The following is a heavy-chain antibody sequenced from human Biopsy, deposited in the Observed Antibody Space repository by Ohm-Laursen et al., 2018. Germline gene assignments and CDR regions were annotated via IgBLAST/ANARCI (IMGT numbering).Heavy chain of an antibody. J-gene: IGHJ3*02. CDR1: GGSICGSS. CDR3: AKHGSGWTGDDALHI. Sequence: SDTLSLTCSVSGGSICGSSWSWIRQAPGRGLVWVGYISYSGSNSKNPSLKRRITISVEPSKNQISLKVTSVTAADTAVYYCAKHGSGWTGDDALHIWGQGTMVTVSS. V-gene: IGHV4-59*08. CDR2: ISYSGSN. D-gene: IGHD6-19*01.